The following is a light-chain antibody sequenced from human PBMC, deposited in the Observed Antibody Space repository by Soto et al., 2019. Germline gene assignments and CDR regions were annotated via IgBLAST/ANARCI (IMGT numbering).Light chain of an antibody. Sequence: QAVVTQPASVSGSLGQSITISCTGTSNNYVSWYQQHPGKAPKLMIDEVANRPSGVSNRFSGSKSGNTASLTISGLQAEDEADYYCGSYRSGTTLIFGGGTKVTVL. J-gene: IGLJ2*01. CDR3: GSYRSGTTLI. V-gene: IGLV2-14*01. CDR2: EVA. CDR1: SNNY.